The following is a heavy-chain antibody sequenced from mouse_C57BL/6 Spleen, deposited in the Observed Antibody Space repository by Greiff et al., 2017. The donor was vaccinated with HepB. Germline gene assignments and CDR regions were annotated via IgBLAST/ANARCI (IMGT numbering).Heavy chain of an antibody. J-gene: IGHJ4*01. CDR2: IYPGDGDT. D-gene: IGHD2-5*01. CDR1: GYAFSSSW. Sequence: VQLQQSGPELVKPGASVKISCKASGYAFSSSWMNWVKQRPGKGLEWIGRIYPGDGDTNYNGKFKGKATLTADKSSSTAYMQLSSLTSEDSAVYFCARRSNHYYAMDYWGQGTSVTVSS. CDR3: ARRSNHYYAMDY. V-gene: IGHV1-82*01.